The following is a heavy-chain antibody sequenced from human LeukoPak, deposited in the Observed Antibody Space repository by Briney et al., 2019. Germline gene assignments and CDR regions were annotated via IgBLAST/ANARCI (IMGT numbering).Heavy chain of an antibody. CDR3: ARAAYRQNYSSFYYMDV. CDR2: LSGSGVNT. V-gene: IGHV3-23*01. Sequence: PGGSLRLSCMVSGFTFSDCAISWVRQAPGEGLEGVSALSGSGVNTYYADSVKGRFTLSRDNAENSLYLHMNSLRAEDTAVYYCARAAYRQNYSSFYYMDVWGTGTTVTVSS. J-gene: IGHJ6*03. D-gene: IGHD4-11*01. CDR1: GFTFSDCA.